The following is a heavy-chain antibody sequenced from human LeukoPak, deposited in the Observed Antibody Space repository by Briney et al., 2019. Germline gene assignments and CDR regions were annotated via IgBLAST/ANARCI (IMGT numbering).Heavy chain of an antibody. V-gene: IGHV3-30*02. Sequence: QPGGSLRLSCAASGFTFSSYGMHWVRQAPGKGLEWVAFIRYDGSNKYYADSVKGRFTISRDNSKNTLYLQMNSLRAEDTAVYYCAKDGDSSGWYKDYHYYYYMDVWGKGTTVTVSS. CDR1: GFTFSSYG. CDR2: IRYDGSNK. CDR3: AKDGDSSGWYKDYHYYYYMDV. D-gene: IGHD6-19*01. J-gene: IGHJ6*03.